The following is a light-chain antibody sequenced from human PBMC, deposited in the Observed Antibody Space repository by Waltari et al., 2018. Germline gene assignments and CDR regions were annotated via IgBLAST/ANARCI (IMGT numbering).Light chain of an antibody. CDR2: GAS. CDR3: QQYNNWPPELT. J-gene: IGKJ4*01. CDR1: QSVSSN. V-gene: IGKV3-15*01. Sequence: EIVMTQSPATLSVSPGERATLSCRASQSVSSNLAWYQQKPGQAPSLLIYGASTRATGFPARFSGSGSGTEFTLTISSLQSEDFAVYYCQQYNNWPPELTFGGGTKVGIK.